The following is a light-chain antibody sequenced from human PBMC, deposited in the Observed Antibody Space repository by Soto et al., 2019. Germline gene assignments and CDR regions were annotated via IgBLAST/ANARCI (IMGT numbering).Light chain of an antibody. CDR3: QQSHSTPTYT. J-gene: IGKJ2*01. V-gene: IGKV1-39*01. CDR2: GTS. CDR1: QTTTNY. Sequence: DIQMTQSPSALSASVGDRVTITCRASQTTTNYLNWYQKKPGKAPKLLIYGTSSLESEVSSRFSGSGSGIEFTLTIRNVQPEDFATYYCQQSHSTPTYTFGQGTKLEIK.